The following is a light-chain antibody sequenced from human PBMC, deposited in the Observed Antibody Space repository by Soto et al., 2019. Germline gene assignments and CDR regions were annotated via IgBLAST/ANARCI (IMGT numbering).Light chain of an antibody. CDR3: HKSYIALLT. V-gene: IGKV1-27*01. Sequence: DIQMTQSQSSLYASVGDRVTITCRARQGISNYLACYQYKPGQFPKLLIYAASTFQSVFPSRFSRTGSGTDFTRTIPSFQPADVATCCCHKSYIALLTFGEGATLECK. CDR1: QGISNY. CDR2: AAS. J-gene: IGKJ4*01.